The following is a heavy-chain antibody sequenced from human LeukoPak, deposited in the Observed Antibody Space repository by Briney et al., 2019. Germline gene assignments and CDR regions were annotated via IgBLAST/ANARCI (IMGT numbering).Heavy chain of an antibody. Sequence: PSETLSLTCTVSGGSISSYYWSWIRQPPGKGLEWIGYIYYSGSTNYNPSLKSRVTISVDTSKNQFSLKLSSVTAADTAVYYCARRVSSGWYTEGAFDIWGQGTTVTVSS. CDR3: ARRVSSGWYTEGAFDI. J-gene: IGHJ3*02. D-gene: IGHD6-19*01. CDR1: GGSISSYY. CDR2: IYYSGST. V-gene: IGHV4-59*08.